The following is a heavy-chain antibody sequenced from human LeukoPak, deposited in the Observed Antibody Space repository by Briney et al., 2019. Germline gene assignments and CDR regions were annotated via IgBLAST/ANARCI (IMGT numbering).Heavy chain of an antibody. J-gene: IGHJ4*02. V-gene: IGHV4-34*01. CDR2: INHSGST. D-gene: IGHD3-10*01. CDR1: GGSFSGYY. CDR3: ARDDYGSGSYYFDY. Sequence: NPSETLSLTCAVYGGSFSGYYWSWIRQPPGKGLEWIGEINHSGSTNYNPSLKSRVTISVETSKNEFSLKLRSVTAADTAVYYCARDDYGSGSYYFDYWGQGTLVTVSS.